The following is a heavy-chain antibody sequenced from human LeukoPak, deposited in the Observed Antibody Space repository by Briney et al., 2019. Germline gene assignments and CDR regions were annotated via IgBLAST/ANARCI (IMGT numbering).Heavy chain of an antibody. J-gene: IGHJ4*02. V-gene: IGHV3-48*03. Sequence: LSCAPSGFPFSTYEMHGVRQATGKGLEWVSYICSSGSTIYYADSVKSRFTISRDNAKNSLYLQMNSLRAEDTAVYYCAKAFMQRGAFDYWGQGTLVTVSS. CDR3: AKAFMQRGAFDY. CDR1: GFPFSTYE. D-gene: IGHD3-16*01. CDR2: ICSSGSTI.